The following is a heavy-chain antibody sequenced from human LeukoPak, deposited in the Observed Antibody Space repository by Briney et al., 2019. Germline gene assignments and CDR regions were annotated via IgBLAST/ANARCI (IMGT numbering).Heavy chain of an antibody. J-gene: IGHJ4*02. CDR2: IQYDGSNK. Sequence: GGSLRLSCAASGFTFSSYGMHWVRQAPGKGLEWVAFIQYDGSNKFYADSVKGRFTISRDNSKNTLYLQMNSLRAEDTAVYYCAKHGLPLVVISAPLDYWGQGTLVTVSS. D-gene: IGHD2-15*01. V-gene: IGHV3-30*02. CDR1: GFTFSSYG. CDR3: AKHGLPLVVISAPLDY.